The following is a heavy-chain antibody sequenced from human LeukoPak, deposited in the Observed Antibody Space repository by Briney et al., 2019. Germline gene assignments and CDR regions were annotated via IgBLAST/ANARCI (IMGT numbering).Heavy chain of an antibody. V-gene: IGHV4-59*01. J-gene: IGHJ4*02. D-gene: IGHD3-16*02. CDR3: ARATYDYVWGSYRSGTLFDY. CDR2: IYYSGST. CDR1: GGSISSYY. Sequence: SETLSLTCTVSGGSISSYYWSWIRQPPGKGLEWIGYIYYSGSTNYNPSLKSRVTISVDTSKNQFSLKLSSVTAADTAVYYCARATYDYVWGSYRSGTLFDYWGQGTLVTVSS.